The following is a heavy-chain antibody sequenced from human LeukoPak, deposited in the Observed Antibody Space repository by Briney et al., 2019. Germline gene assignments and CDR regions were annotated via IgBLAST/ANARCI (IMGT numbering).Heavy chain of an antibody. CDR2: IRYDGSNK. CDR1: GFTFSSYG. J-gene: IGHJ4*02. D-gene: IGHD2-15*01. CDR3: AKGWAHYCSGGSCYFDY. Sequence: GGSLRLSCAASGFTFSSYGMHWVRQAPGKGLEWVAFIRYDGSNKYYADSVKGRFTISRDNSKNTLYPQMNSLRAEDTAVYYCAKGWAHYCSGGSCYFDYWGQGTLVTVSS. V-gene: IGHV3-30*02.